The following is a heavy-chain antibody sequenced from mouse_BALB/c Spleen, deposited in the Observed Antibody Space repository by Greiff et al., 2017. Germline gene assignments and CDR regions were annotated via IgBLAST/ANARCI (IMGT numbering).Heavy chain of an antibody. Sequence: EVKLMESGGGLVKPGGSLKLSCAASGFTFSSYAMSWVRQTPEKRLEWVASISSGGSTYYPDSVKGRFTISRDNARNILYLQMSSLRSEDTAMYYCARGGDGSSYSAMDYWGQGTSVTVSS. V-gene: IGHV5-6-5*01. D-gene: IGHD1-1*01. CDR1: GFTFSSYA. CDR2: ISSGGST. CDR3: ARGGDGSSYSAMDY. J-gene: IGHJ4*01.